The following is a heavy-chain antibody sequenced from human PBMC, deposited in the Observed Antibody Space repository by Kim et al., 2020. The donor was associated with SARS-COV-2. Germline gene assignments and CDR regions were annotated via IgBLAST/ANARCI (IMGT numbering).Heavy chain of an antibody. Sequence: SETLSLTCTVSGGSISSSSYYWGWIRQPPGKGLEWIGSIYYSGSTYYNPSLKSRVTISVDTSKNQFSLKLSSVTAADTAVYYCARRDSSSLVIDYWGQGTLVTVSS. CDR1: GGSISSSSYY. CDR3: ARRDSSSLVIDY. J-gene: IGHJ4*02. V-gene: IGHV4-39*01. D-gene: IGHD6-6*01. CDR2: IYYSGST.